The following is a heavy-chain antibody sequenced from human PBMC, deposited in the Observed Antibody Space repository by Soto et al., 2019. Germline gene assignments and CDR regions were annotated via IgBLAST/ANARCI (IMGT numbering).Heavy chain of an antibody. D-gene: IGHD6-19*01. CDR1: GFTFSSYA. CDR2: ISGSGGTT. Sequence: EVQLLESGGGLVQPGGSLRLSCAASGFTFSSYAMSWVRQAPGKGLEWVSAISGSGGTTYYADSVKGRFTFSRDNSKKTLYLQMNSLRAEATAVYYCAKTANGWFSAFDIWGQGKMVTVSS. J-gene: IGHJ3*02. V-gene: IGHV3-23*01. CDR3: AKTANGWFSAFDI.